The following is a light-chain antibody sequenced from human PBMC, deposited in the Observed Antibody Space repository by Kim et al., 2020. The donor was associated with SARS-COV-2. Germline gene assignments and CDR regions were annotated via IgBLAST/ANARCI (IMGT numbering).Light chain of an antibody. CDR2: GAS. V-gene: IGKV3D-7*01. Sequence: GERVTLSCRASQSVSSSYLTWYQQKPGQAPRLLIYGASTRATGIPARFSGSGSGTDFTLTISSLQPEDFAVYYCQQDYNLLTFGGGTKLEI. CDR1: QSVSSSY. J-gene: IGKJ4*01. CDR3: QQDYNLLT.